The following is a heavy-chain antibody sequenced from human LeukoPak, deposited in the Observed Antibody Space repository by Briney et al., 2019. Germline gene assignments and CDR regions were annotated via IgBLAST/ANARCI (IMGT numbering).Heavy chain of an antibody. Sequence: GGSLRLSCAASGFTFSNYGMHWVRRAPGKGLEWVAVTSYDGSNKYYADSVKGRFTISRDNSKNTLYLQMNSLRAEDTAVYYCAKDPNSSGWYGNLDYWGQGTLVTVSS. V-gene: IGHV3-30*18. CDR2: TSYDGSNK. J-gene: IGHJ4*02. CDR3: AKDPNSSGWYGNLDY. D-gene: IGHD6-19*01. CDR1: GFTFSNYG.